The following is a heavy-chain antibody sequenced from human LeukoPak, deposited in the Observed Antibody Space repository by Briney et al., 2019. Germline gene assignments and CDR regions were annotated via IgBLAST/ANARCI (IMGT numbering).Heavy chain of an antibody. Sequence: ASVKVSCKASGYTFTGYYMHWVRQAPGQGLEWMGWNNPNSGGTNYAQKFQGWVTMTRDTSISTAYMELSRLRSDDTAVYYCARGPGITMIVVAPYYFDYWGQGTLVTVSS. CDR2: NNPNSGGT. D-gene: IGHD3-22*01. V-gene: IGHV1-2*04. CDR1: GYTFTGYY. CDR3: ARGPGITMIVVAPYYFDY. J-gene: IGHJ4*02.